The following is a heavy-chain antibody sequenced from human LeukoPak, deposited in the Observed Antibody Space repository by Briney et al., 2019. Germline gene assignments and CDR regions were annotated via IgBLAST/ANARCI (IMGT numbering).Heavy chain of an antibody. Sequence: GGSLTLSCAASGFTFSRFWLTWVRQAPGKGLEGVADMKQDGSEKYYVDSVKGRFTISRDNAKNSLYLQMNSVRVEDTAVYYCARIAVPGNEAFDIWGQGTMVTVSS. CDR1: GFTFSRFW. J-gene: IGHJ3*02. D-gene: IGHD6-19*01. CDR2: MKQDGSEK. CDR3: ARIAVPGNEAFDI. V-gene: IGHV3-7*03.